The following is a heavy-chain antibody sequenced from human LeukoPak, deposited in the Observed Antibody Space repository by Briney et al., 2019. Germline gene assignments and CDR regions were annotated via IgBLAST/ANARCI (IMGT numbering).Heavy chain of an antibody. J-gene: IGHJ6*02. V-gene: IGHV3-23*01. CDR1: GFTFSSYA. CDR3: AKGGYCTNGICYTSGYYGMDV. D-gene: IGHD2-8*01. CDR2: ISGSGGST. Sequence: GGSLRLSCAASGFTFSSYAMSWVRQAPGKGLEWVSAISGSGGSTYYADSVKGRFTISRDNSKNTLYLQMNSLRAEDTAVYYCAKGGYCTNGICYTSGYYGMDVWGQGTTVIVSS.